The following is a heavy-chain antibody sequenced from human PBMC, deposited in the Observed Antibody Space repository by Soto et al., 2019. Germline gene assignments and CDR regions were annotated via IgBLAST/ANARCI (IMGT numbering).Heavy chain of an antibody. D-gene: IGHD3-3*01. CDR3: ARGTVTLFGVVTPTDY. Sequence: QVQLVQSGAEVKRPGSSVKVSCKSSGGSFNSFHFNWVRQAPGQGLEWMGRIIPMLDRTQYAQMFQGRVTITADKSTSTAYMEMNGLESVDTAVYYCARGTVTLFGVVTPTDYWGQGTLVTVSS. V-gene: IGHV1-69*08. J-gene: IGHJ4*02. CDR2: IIPMLDRT. CDR1: GGSFNSFH.